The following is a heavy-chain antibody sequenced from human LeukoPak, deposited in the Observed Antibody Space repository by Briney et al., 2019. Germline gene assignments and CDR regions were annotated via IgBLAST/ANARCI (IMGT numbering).Heavy chain of an antibody. J-gene: IGHJ3*02. D-gene: IGHD3-3*01. V-gene: IGHV4-4*07. CDR1: GGSISSYY. CDR3: ARSRTTIFGVADAFDI. Sequence: PSETLSLTCTVSGGSISSYYWSWIRQPAGKGLEWIGRIYTSGSTNYNPSLKSRVTMSVDTSKNQFSLKLSSVTAADTAVYYCARSRTTIFGVADAFDIWGQGTMVTVSS. CDR2: IYTSGST.